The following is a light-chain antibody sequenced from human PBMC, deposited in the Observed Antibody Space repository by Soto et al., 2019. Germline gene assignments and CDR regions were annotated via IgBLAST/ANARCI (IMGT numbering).Light chain of an antibody. Sequence: EIVLTQSPGTLSLSPGERATLSCRASQSVSSSYLAWYQQKPGQAPRLLIYGASSRATGIPDRFSGSGSGTDFTPTISRLEPEDFADFYVRHYGSSFRRTLAQGTKV. J-gene: IGKJ1*01. CDR1: QSVSSSY. CDR2: GAS. V-gene: IGKV3-20*01. CDR3: RHYGSSFRRT.